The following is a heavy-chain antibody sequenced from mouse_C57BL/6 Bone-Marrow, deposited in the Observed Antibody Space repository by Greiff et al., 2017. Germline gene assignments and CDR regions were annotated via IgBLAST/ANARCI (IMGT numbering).Heavy chain of an antibody. CDR1: GYSITSGYY. J-gene: IGHJ4*01. CDR2: ISYDGSN. D-gene: IGHD1-1*01. Sequence: EVHLVESGPGLVKPSQSLSLTCSVTGYSITSGYYWNWIRQFPGNKLEWMGYISYDGSNNYNPSLKNRISITRDTSKNQFFLKLNSVTTEDTATYYCARERGYYYGSSFYAMDYWGQGTSVTVSS. CDR3: ARERGYYYGSSFYAMDY. V-gene: IGHV3-6*01.